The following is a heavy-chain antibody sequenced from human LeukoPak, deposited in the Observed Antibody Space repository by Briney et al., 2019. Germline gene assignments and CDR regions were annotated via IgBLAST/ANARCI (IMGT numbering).Heavy chain of an antibody. V-gene: IGHV1-18*01. CDR2: ISAYNGNT. CDR1: GYTFTSYG. CDR3: ARSQTYYYDSSGYYHEYYYYYMDV. Sequence: ASVKVYCKASGYTFTSYGISWVRQAPGQGLEWMGWISAYNGNTNYAQKLQGRVTMTTDTSTSTAYMELRSLRSDDTAVYYCARSQTYYYDSSGYYHEYYYYYMDVWGKGTTVTVSS. D-gene: IGHD3-22*01. J-gene: IGHJ6*03.